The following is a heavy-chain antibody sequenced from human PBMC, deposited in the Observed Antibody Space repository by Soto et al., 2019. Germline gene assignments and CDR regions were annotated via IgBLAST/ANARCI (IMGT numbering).Heavy chain of an antibody. J-gene: IGHJ6*02. CDR3: ASLPGYCSSTSCYGFGMDV. V-gene: IGHV5-51*01. Sequence: RGESLKISCKGSGYSFTSYWIGWVRQMPGKGLEWMGIIYPGDSDTRYSPSFQGQVTISADKSISTAYLQWSSLKASDTAMYYCASLPGYCSSTSCYGFGMDVWGQGTTVTVSS. CDR2: IYPGDSDT. CDR1: GYSFTSYW. D-gene: IGHD2-2*01.